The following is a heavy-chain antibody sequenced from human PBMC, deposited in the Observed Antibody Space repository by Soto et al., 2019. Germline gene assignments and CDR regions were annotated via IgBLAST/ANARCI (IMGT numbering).Heavy chain of an antibody. CDR3: ARRAYTNAWHFVR. CDR1: GGSIGSYY. CDR2: VHYSGTT. Sequence: QVQLQESGPGLVRPSETLSLTCSVSGGSIGSYYWSWIRQPPGKGLEWIGYVHYSGTTKYDPSLNGRASMSIDTSKNHFSLRLTSVTAADTAVYYCARRAYTNAWHFVRWGQGVLVTVSS. V-gene: IGHV4-59*08. J-gene: IGHJ4*02. D-gene: IGHD6-19*01.